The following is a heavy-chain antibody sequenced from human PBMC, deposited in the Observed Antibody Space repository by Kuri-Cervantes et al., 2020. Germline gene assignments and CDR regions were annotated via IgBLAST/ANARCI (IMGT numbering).Heavy chain of an antibody. V-gene: IGHV4-38-2*01. D-gene: IGHD1-26*01. CDR3: ARSQNHGSYEPGNDAFDI. CDR2: IYHSGST. Sequence: SQTLSLTCAVSGYSISSGYYWGWIRQPPGKGLEWIGSIYHSGSTYYNPSLKSRVTISVDKSKNQFSLKLSSVTAADTAVYYCARSQNHGSYEPGNDAFDIWGQGTMVTVSS. J-gene: IGHJ3*02. CDR1: GYSISSGYY.